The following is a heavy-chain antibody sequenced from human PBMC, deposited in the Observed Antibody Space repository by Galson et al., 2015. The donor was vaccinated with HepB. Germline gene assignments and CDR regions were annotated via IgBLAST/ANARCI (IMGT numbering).Heavy chain of an antibody. J-gene: IGHJ3*02. CDR1: GYSFNKYW. CDR3: ARQVVSGAISPLDAFDI. D-gene: IGHD2-8*02. V-gene: IGHV5-10-1*01. Sequence: QSGAEVKKPGESLRISCKGSGYSFNKYWIVWVRQMPGKGLEWMARIDPSDSYINYSPPFQGHVTVSADKAISAAYLQWSTLKTSDTAMYYCARQVVSGAISPLDAFDIWGQGTMVTVSS. CDR2: IDPSDSYI.